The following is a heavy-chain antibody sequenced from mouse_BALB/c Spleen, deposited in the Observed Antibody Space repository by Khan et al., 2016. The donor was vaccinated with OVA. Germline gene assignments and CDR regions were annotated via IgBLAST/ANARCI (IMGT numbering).Heavy chain of an antibody. CDR3: ASYYYGSTY. D-gene: IGHD1-1*01. J-gene: IGHJ3*01. V-gene: IGHV5-9-4*01. CDR1: GFTFSSYA. CDR2: ISSGGSYT. Sequence: ELVESGGGLVKPGGSLKLSCAASGFTFSSYAMSWVRQSPEKRLEWVAEISSGGSYTYYPDTVTGRFTISRDNAKNTLYLEMSSLRSEDTAMYYCASYYYGSTYWGQGTLVTVSA.